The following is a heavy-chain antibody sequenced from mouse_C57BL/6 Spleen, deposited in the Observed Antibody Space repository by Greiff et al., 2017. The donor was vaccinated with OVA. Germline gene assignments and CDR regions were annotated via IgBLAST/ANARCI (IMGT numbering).Heavy chain of an antibody. CDR1: GFTFSSYG. J-gene: IGHJ2*01. V-gene: IGHV5-6*01. CDR3: ARHFNWDDYFDY. Sequence: EVQLVESGGDLVKPGGSLKLSCAASGFTFSSYGMSWVRQTPDKRLEWVATISSGGSYTYYPDSVKGRFTISRDNAKNTLYLQMSSLKSEDTAMYYCARHFNWDDYFDYWGQGTTLTVSS. D-gene: IGHD4-1*02. CDR2: ISSGGSYT.